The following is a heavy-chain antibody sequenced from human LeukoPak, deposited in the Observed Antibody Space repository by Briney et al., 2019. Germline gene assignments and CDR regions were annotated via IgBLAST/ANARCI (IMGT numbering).Heavy chain of an antibody. CDR1: GYTFTGYY. J-gene: IGHJ6*02. Sequence: ASVKVSCKASGYTFTGYYMHWVRQAPGQGLEWMGWINPNSGGTNYAQKFQGRVTMIRDTSISTAYMELSRLRSDDTAVYYCARDRREQWLPYGMDVWGQGTTVTVSS. CDR3: ARDRREQWLPYGMDV. V-gene: IGHV1-2*02. CDR2: INPNSGGT. D-gene: IGHD6-19*01.